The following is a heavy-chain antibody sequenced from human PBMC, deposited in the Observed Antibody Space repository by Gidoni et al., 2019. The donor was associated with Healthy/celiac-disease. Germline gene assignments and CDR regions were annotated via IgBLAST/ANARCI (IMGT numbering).Heavy chain of an antibody. D-gene: IGHD3-10*01. CDR3: ARERADSGYYYYMDV. Sequence: EVQLVESGGGLVQPGGSLRLSCAASGFTFSSYWMSWVRQAPGKGLEWVANIKQDGSEKYYVDSVKGRFTISRDNAKNSLYLQMNSLRAEDTAVYYCARERADSGYYYYMDVWGKGTTVTVSS. CDR2: IKQDGSEK. CDR1: GFTFSSYW. J-gene: IGHJ6*03. V-gene: IGHV3-7*01.